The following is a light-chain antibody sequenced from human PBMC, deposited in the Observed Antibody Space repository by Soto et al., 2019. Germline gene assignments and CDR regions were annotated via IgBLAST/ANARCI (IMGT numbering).Light chain of an antibody. V-gene: IGLV2-8*01. Sequence: QSALTQPPSASGSPGQSVTISCAGTYSDIGDYNYVSWYQQHPDKVPKLIIYEVTKLPSGVPDRFSGSKSGYTASLTVSDLQPADEAVYYCSSYSGTNSNVIFGGGTKVTVL. CDR1: YSDIGDYNY. CDR3: SSYSGTNSNVI. CDR2: EVT. J-gene: IGLJ2*01.